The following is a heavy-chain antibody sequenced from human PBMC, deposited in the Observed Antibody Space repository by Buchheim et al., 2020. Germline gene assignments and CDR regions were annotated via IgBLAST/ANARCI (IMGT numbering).Heavy chain of an antibody. D-gene: IGHD3-22*01. J-gene: IGHJ5*02. CDR2: INESGSR. CDR1: GGSFSGYY. CDR3: AGYSGGTATANNWFDP. V-gene: IGHV4-34*01. Sequence: QVQLQQWGAGLLKASETLSLTCAVYGGSFSGYYWSWIRQPPGKGLEWIGEINESGSRNNNPSLESRVTISVDTSKNQFSLRLNSVTAADTAVYYCAGYSGGTATANNWFDPWGQGTL.